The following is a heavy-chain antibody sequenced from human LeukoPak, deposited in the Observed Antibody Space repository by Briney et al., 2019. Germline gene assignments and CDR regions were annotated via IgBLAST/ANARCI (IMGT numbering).Heavy chain of an antibody. CDR2: LTSTCRYI. CDR3: ARDQYSGGYGDYYYYYMDV. CDR1: RFHLRNYN. D-gene: IGHD1-26*01. J-gene: IGHJ6*03. V-gene: IGHV3-21*04. Sequence: LSCSCSRFHLRNYNLNWARHATGTWLEWVAPLTSTCRYIYYADSVQGRFTISSDNHDNLLYLQMNSLRPHGTVVYYCARDQYSGGYGDYYYYYMDVWGKGTTVTISS.